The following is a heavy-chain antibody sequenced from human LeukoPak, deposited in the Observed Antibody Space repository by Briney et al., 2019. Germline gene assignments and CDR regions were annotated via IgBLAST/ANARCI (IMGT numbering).Heavy chain of an antibody. CDR2: ICSNGGNT. Sequence: GGSLRLSCSASLFTFSNYAMQWVRQAPGKGLEYVSVICSNGGNTYYADSVKGRFTISRDNSKNTLYHQMSSLRAEGAVVYYCARDLGYYDTSGYYYVHYGMDVWGQGTTVTASS. D-gene: IGHD3-22*01. CDR1: LFTFSNYA. J-gene: IGHJ6*02. CDR3: ARDLGYYDTSGYYYVHYGMDV. V-gene: IGHV3-64D*09.